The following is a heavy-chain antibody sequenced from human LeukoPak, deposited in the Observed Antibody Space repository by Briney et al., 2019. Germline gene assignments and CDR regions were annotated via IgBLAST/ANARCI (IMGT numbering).Heavy chain of an antibody. CDR3: ARGSVAAAGTRFFEY. Sequence: SETLSLTCAVYGGSFSNYYWTWIRQPPGKGLEWVGEIHHSGSTSYNPSLKSRAPISVDTSKNHISLNLSSMTAADTAVYFCARGSVAAAGTRFFEYWGQGTLVTVSA. J-gene: IGHJ4*02. D-gene: IGHD6-13*01. V-gene: IGHV4-34*01. CDR2: IHHSGST. CDR1: GGSFSNYY.